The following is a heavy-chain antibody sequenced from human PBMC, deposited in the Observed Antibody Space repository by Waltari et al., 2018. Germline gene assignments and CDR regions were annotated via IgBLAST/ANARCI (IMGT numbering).Heavy chain of an antibody. Sequence: QVQLQESGPRLMRPSETPSPTCAIPGGPIRSYSWSWVRRLPDTGLEWIGYVFYTGTTSYSPSLKSRVSISVDRSKNQVSLTLTSVTAADTATYYCARENPYGHTYFYMDVWGKGTTVTVSS. CDR1: GGPIRSYS. CDR3: ARENPYGHTYFYMDV. J-gene: IGHJ6*03. V-gene: IGHV4-59*13. D-gene: IGHD4-17*01. CDR2: VFYTGTT.